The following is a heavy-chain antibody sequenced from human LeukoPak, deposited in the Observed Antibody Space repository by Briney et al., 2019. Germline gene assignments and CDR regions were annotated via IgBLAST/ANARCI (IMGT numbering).Heavy chain of an antibody. CDR1: GFTFSSYS. D-gene: IGHD6-19*01. CDR3: ARDGSGWYYFDY. V-gene: IGHV3-21*01. Sequence: PGGSLRLSCAASGFTFSSYSVNWVRQAPGRGLEWVSSISSSGSYIYYADSVKGRFTISRDNAKNSLYLQMNSLRAEDTAVYYCARDGSGWYYFDYWGQGTLVTVSS. CDR2: ISSSGSYI. J-gene: IGHJ4*02.